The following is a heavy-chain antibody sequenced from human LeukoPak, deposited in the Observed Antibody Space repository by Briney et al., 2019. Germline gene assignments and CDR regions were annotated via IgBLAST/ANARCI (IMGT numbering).Heavy chain of an antibody. CDR2: ISSTGSTI. D-gene: IGHD3-10*02. Sequence: GGSLRLSCAASGFTFSSYEMNWVRQAPGKGLEWVSYISSTGSTIYYADSVKGRFTISRGNAKNSLYLQMNSLRAEDTAVYYCAELGITMIGGVWGKGTTVTISS. J-gene: IGHJ6*04. CDR1: GFTFSSYE. CDR3: AELGITMIGGV. V-gene: IGHV3-48*03.